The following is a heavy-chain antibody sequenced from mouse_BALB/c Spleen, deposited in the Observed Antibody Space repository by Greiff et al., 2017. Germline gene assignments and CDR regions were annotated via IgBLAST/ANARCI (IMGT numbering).Heavy chain of an antibody. CDR3: ARDDDGYSWLAY. CDR2: IWAGGST. Sequence: QVQLKESGPGLVAPSQSLSITCTVSGFSLTSYGVHWVRQPPGKGLEWLGVIWAGGSTNYNSALMSRLSISKDNSKSQVLLKMNSLQTDDTAMYYCARDDDGYSWLAYWGQGTLVTVSA. CDR1: GFSLTSYG. D-gene: IGHD2-3*01. V-gene: IGHV2-9*02. J-gene: IGHJ3*01.